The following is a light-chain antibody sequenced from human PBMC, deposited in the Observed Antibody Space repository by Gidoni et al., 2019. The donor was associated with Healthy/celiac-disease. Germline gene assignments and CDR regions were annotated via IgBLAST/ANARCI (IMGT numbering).Light chain of an antibody. Sequence: SYLLTQPPSVSVAPGKTARITCGGNNIGSKSVHWYQQKPGQAPVLVIYYDSDRPSGSPERFSGSNSGNTATLTISRVEAGDEADYYCQVWDSSSDHVVFGGGTKLTVL. V-gene: IGLV3-21*04. CDR1: NIGSKS. CDR3: QVWDSSSDHVV. CDR2: YDS. J-gene: IGLJ2*01.